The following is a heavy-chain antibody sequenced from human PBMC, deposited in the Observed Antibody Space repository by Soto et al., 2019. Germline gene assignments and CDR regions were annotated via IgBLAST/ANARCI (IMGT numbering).Heavy chain of an antibody. V-gene: IGHV3-23*01. CDR2: IGGSGDRT. CDR3: ARDQGWQLGLDY. CDR1: GFTFRNYV. J-gene: IGHJ4*02. D-gene: IGHD1-1*01. Sequence: GGSLRLSCAASGFTFRNYVIAWVRQAPGKGLEWVSSIGGSGDRTYYADSVKGRFTISRDNSKNTAYLQMSSLRAEDTALYYCARDQGWQLGLDYWGQGTLVTVSS.